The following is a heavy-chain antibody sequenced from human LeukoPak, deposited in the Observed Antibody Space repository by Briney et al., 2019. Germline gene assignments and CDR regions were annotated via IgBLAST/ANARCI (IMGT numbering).Heavy chain of an antibody. CDR1: GGSFSGYY. V-gene: IGHV4-34*01. Sequence: SETLSLTCAVYGGSFSGYYWSWIRQPPGKGLEWIGEINHSGSTNYNPSLKSRVTISVDTSKNQFSLKLSSVTAADTAVYYCASSRLYSSFDYWGQGTLVTVSS. CDR2: INHSGST. J-gene: IGHJ4*02. CDR3: ASSRLYSSFDY. D-gene: IGHD6-13*01.